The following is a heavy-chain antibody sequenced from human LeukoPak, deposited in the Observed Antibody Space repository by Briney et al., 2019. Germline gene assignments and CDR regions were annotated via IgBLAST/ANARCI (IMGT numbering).Heavy chain of an antibody. CDR2: ISGSSGII. CDR3: ARSLSDGDYPFLGYYGMDV. J-gene: IGHJ6*02. V-gene: IGHV3-48*01. CDR1: GFTFNTYT. D-gene: IGHD4-17*01. Sequence: PGGSLRLSCAASGFTFNTYTMNWVRQAPGKGLEWVSYISGSSGIIDYADSVRGRFTISRENAKNSLYLQMNSLRAGDTAVYYCARSLSDGDYPFLGYYGMDVWGQGTTVTVSS.